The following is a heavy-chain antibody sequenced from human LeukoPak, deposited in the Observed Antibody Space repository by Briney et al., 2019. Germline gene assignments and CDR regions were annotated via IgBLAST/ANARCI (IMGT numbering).Heavy chain of an antibody. V-gene: IGHV3-30*02. Sequence: GGSLRLSCAASGFTFSTYGMHWVRQAPGKGLEWGAFIRHDEGNKYYADSVKGRFTISRDNSKNTMYLQLNNLRAEDTAVYYCAKVAPSGKTVADYWGQGTLVTVSS. D-gene: IGHD6-19*01. CDR2: IRHDEGNK. J-gene: IGHJ4*02. CDR1: GFTFSTYG. CDR3: AKVAPSGKTVADY.